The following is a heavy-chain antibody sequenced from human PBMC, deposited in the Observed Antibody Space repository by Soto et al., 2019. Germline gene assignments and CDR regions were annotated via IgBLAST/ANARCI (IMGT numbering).Heavy chain of an antibody. D-gene: IGHD3-10*01. CDR2: ISGSGGST. J-gene: IGHJ3*02. Sequence: EVQLLESGGGLVQPGGSLRLSCAASGFTFSSYAMSWVRQAPGKGLEWVSAISGSGGSTYYADSVKGRFTISRENSKNTLYLQMNSLRAEDTAVYYCSKEELGYYGSRSPASYAFDILGQGTMVTVSS. V-gene: IGHV3-23*01. CDR3: SKEELGYYGSRSPASYAFDI. CDR1: GFTFSSYA.